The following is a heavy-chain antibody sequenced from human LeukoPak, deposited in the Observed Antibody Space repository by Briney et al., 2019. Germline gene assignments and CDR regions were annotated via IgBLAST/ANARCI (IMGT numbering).Heavy chain of an antibody. D-gene: IGHD2/OR15-2a*01. CDR1: GGSIIGRW. J-gene: IGHJ4*02. CDR3: ARRNTGEASIDF. V-gene: IGHV4-59*08. CDR2: IFYSGSY. Sequence: SETLSLTCTVSGGSIIGRWWSWIRQPPGKGLEWIGDIFYSGSYNYNPYLKSRLSISLDTSKNQFSLKLSSVTAADTAMYYCARRNTGEASIDFWGQGTLVIASS.